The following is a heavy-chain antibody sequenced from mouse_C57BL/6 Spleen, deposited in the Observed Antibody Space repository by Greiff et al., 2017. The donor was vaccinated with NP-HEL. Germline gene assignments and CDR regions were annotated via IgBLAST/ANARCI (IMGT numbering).Heavy chain of an antibody. CDR3: ARDGAFFAY. V-gene: IGHV5-4*01. Sequence: DVKLVESGGGLVKPGGSLKLSCAASGFTFSSYAMSWVRQTPEKRLEWVATISDGGSYTYYPDNVKGRFTISRDNAKNNLYLQMSHLKSEDTAMYYCARDGAFFAYWGQGTLVTVSA. CDR1: GFTFSSYA. CDR2: ISDGGSYT. J-gene: IGHJ3*01.